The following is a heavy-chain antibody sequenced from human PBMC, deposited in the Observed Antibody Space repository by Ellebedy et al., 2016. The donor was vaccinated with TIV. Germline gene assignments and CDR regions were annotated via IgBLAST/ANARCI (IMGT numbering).Heavy chain of an antibody. CDR3: AREEGYCSSTSCYSWFDP. V-gene: IGHV4-34*01. D-gene: IGHD2-2*02. CDR2: INHSGST. Sequence: SETLSLXXAVYGGSFSGYYWSWIRQPPGKGLEWIGEINHSGSTNYNPSLKSRVTISVDTSKNQFSLKLSSVTAADTAVYYCAREEGYCSSTSCYSWFDPWGQGTLVTVSS. CDR1: GGSFSGYY. J-gene: IGHJ5*02.